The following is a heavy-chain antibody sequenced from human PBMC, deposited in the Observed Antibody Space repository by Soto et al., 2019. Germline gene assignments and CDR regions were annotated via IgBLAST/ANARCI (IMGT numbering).Heavy chain of an antibody. CDR3: ARLFQFWSGQSHYYCMDF. V-gene: IGHV4-59*08. D-gene: IGHD3-3*01. J-gene: IGHJ6*03. Sequence: PSETLSLTCTVSGGSISSYYWSWIRQPPGKGLEWIGYICYSGSTNYNPSLKSRVTISVDTSKNQFSLKLSSVTAADTAVYYCARLFQFWSGQSHYYCMDFWGKGTSVTVSS. CDR1: GGSISSYY. CDR2: ICYSGST.